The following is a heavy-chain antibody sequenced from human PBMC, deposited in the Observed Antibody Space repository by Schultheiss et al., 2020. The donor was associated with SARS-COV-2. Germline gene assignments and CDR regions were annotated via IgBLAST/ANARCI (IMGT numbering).Heavy chain of an antibody. V-gene: IGHV4-31*02. D-gene: IGHD5-18*01. J-gene: IGHJ4*02. Sequence: SETLSLTCSVSGGSISSGGYYWSWVRQHPGKGLEWIGYIYHTGSTYYNPSLRSRVNMSVDTSENRFSLTLSSVTAADTAVYYCAGSGYRYGARWWGQGTLVTVSS. CDR2: IYHTGST. CDR3: AGSGYRYGARW. CDR1: GGSISSGGYY.